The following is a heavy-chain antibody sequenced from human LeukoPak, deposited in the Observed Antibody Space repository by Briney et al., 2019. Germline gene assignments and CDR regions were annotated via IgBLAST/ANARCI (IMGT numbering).Heavy chain of an antibody. CDR2: ISAYNGNT. D-gene: IGHD2-2*01. CDR3: ARTEYCSSTSCYRWFDP. J-gene: IGHJ5*02. CDR1: GYTFTSYG. Sequence: ASVKVSCKASGYTFTSYGISWVRQAPGQGLEWMGWISAYNGNTNYVQKLRGRVTMTTDTSTSTAYMELRSLRSDDTAVYYCARTEYCSSTSCYRWFDPWGQGTLVTVSS. V-gene: IGHV1-18*01.